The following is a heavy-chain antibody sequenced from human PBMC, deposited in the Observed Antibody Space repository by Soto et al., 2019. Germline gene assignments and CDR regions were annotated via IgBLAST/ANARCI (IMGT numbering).Heavy chain of an antibody. J-gene: IGHJ5*02. CDR1: GFTFSSYG. D-gene: IGHD5-18*01. V-gene: IGHV3-30*18. Sequence: QVQLVESGGGVVQPRRSLRLSCAASGFTFSSYGMHWVRQAPGKGLEWVAVISYDGSNKYYADSVKGRFTISRDNSKNTLYLQMNSLRAEDTAVYYCAKAQGGIQLWLNWFDPWGQGTLVTVSS. CDR3: AKAQGGIQLWLNWFDP. CDR2: ISYDGSNK.